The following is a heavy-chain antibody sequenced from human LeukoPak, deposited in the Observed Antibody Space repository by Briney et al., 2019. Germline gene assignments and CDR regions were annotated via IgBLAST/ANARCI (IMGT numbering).Heavy chain of an antibody. D-gene: IGHD4-17*01. CDR1: GGSFSGYY. J-gene: IGHJ4*02. V-gene: IGHV4-34*01. CDR3: ARGDYGDYRFDY. Sequence: SETLSLTCAVYGGSFSGYYWSWIRQPPGKGLEWIGEINHSGSTNYNPSLKSRVTISVDTSKNQFSLKLSSVTAADTAVYYCARGDYGDYRFDYWGQGTLVTVS. CDR2: INHSGST.